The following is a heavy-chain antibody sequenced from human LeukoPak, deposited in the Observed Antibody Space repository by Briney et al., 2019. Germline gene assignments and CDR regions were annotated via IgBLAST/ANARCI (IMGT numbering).Heavy chain of an antibody. CDR1: GXSISSYY. CDR3: ARAKKRRVFYDSSGSYDY. Sequence: SETLSLTCTVSGXSISSYYWSWIRQPPGKGLEWIGYNYYSGSTNHNPSLKSRVTISVDTSKNQFSLKLSSVTAADTAVYYCARAKKRRVFYDSSGSYDYWGQGTLVTVSS. J-gene: IGHJ4*02. CDR2: NYYSGST. V-gene: IGHV4-59*01. D-gene: IGHD3-22*01.